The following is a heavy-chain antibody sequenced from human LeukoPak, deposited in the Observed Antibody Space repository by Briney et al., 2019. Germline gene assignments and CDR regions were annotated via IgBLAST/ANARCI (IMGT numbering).Heavy chain of an antibody. V-gene: IGHV6-1*01. Sequence: SQTLSLTYAISGDSVSSNSAGWNWIRQSPSRGLEWLGRTYYRSKWYHDYAVSVKSRITINPDTSKNQFSLQLNSVTPEDTAVYYCTRQYGYFDYWGQGTLVTVSS. CDR1: GDSVSSNSAG. CDR2: TYYRSKWYH. CDR3: TRQYGYFDY. D-gene: IGHD4-17*01. J-gene: IGHJ4*02.